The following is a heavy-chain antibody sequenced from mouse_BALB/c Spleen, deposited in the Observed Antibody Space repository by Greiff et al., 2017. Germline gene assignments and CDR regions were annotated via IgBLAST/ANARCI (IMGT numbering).Heavy chain of an antibody. CDR3: ARVITTVVPHYYAMDY. CDR1: GFTFSSYA. CDR2: ISSGGSYT. V-gene: IGHV5-9-4*01. J-gene: IGHJ4*01. D-gene: IGHD1-1*01. Sequence: EVKVVESGGGLVKPGGSLKLSCAASGFTFSSYAMSWVRQSPEKRLEWVAEISSGGSYTYYPDTVTGRFTISRDNAKNTLYLEMSSLRSEDTAMYYCARVITTVVPHYYAMDYWGQGTSVTVSS.